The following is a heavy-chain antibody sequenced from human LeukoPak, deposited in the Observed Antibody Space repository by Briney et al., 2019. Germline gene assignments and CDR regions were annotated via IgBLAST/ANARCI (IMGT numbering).Heavy chain of an antibody. CDR3: AREYSGYDRFDY. Sequence: GGSLRLSCAASGFIFSSYWMTWVRQAPGKGLEWVANIKQDGSEKYYVDSVKGRFTISRDNAKNSLYLEMNSLRAEDTAVYYCAREYSGYDRFDYWGQGTLVTVSS. J-gene: IGHJ4*02. D-gene: IGHD5-12*01. CDR2: IKQDGSEK. V-gene: IGHV3-7*05. CDR1: GFIFSSYW.